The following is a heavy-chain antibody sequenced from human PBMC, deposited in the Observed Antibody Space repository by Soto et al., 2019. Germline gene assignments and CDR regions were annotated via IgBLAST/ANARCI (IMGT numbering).Heavy chain of an antibody. D-gene: IGHD2-21*02. CDR2: IIPILGIA. CDR1: GGTFSSYT. Sequence: SVKVSCKASGGTFSSYTISWVRQAPGQGLEWMGRIIPILGIANYAQKFQGRVTITADKSTSTAYMELSSLRSEDTAVYYCARDLYCGGDCYPDNYWGQGALVTVSS. J-gene: IGHJ4*02. CDR3: ARDLYCGGDCYPDNY. V-gene: IGHV1-69*04.